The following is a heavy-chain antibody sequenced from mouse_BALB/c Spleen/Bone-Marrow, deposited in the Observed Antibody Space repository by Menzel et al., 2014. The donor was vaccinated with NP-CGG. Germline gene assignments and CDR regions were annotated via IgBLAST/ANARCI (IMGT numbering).Heavy chain of an antibody. CDR3: ARGGWLRDALDY. CDR2: IYPGNVNT. D-gene: IGHD2-2*01. J-gene: IGHJ4*01. Sequence: VKLQESGPELVKPGASVRISCKAPGYTFTSYYIHWVKQRPGQGLEWIGWIYPGNVNTKYNEKFKGKATLTADKSSSTAYMQLSSLTSEDSAVYFCARGGWLRDALDYWGQGTSVTVSS. CDR1: GYTFTSYY. V-gene: IGHV1S56*01.